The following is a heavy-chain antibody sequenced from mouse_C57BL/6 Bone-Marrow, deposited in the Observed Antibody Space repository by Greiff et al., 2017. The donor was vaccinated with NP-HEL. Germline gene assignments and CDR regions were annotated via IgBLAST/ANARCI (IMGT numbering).Heavy chain of an antibody. V-gene: IGHV1-69*01. Sequence: QVQLKQSGAELVMPGASVKLSCKASGYTFTSYWMHWVKQRPGQGLEWIGEIDPSDSYTNYNQKFKGKSTLTVDKSSSTAYMQLSSLTSEDSAVYYCAKDGLTPFAYWGQGTLVTVSA. J-gene: IGHJ3*01. CDR3: AKDGLTPFAY. CDR2: IDPSDSYT. D-gene: IGHD2-3*01. CDR1: GYTFTSYW.